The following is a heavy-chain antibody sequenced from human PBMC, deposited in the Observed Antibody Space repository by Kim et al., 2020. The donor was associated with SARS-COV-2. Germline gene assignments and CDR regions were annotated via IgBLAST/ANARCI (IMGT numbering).Heavy chain of an antibody. CDR3: ARDSSDIVVIGHYFDY. Sequence: GGSLRLSCAASGFTFSSYWMSWVRQAPGKGLEWVANIKQDGSEKYYVDSVKGRFTISRDNAKNSLYLQMNSLRAEDTAVYYCARDSSDIVVIGHYFDYWGQGTLVTVSS. D-gene: IGHD5-12*01. V-gene: IGHV3-7*03. CDR2: IKQDGSEK. CDR1: GFTFSSYW. J-gene: IGHJ4*02.